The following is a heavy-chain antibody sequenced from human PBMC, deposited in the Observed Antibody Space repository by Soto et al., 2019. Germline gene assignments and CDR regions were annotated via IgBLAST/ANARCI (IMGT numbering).Heavy chain of an antibody. CDR3: VTSYYDSTGLNCFDT. J-gene: IGHJ5*02. D-gene: IGHD3-22*01. Sequence: PSETLSLTCTVSGASITSDDFYCSWIRQHPGKGLEWIGYMYHSGNTYYNPSLRGRLTMSLDTSKNQFSLKLTSVTAADTAVYYCVTSYYDSTGLNCFDTWGPGTLVTVSS. CDR1: GASITSDDFY. CDR2: MYHSGNT. V-gene: IGHV4-31*03.